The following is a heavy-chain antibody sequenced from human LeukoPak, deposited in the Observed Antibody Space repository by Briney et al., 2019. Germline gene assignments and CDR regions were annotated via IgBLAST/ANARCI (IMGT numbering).Heavy chain of an antibody. CDR1: GYTFTSYG. V-gene: IGHV1-18*01. D-gene: IGHD6-13*01. Sequence: GASVKVSCKASGYTFTSYGIRWVRQAPGQGLEWMGWISAYNGNTNYAQKLQGRVTLTTDTSTSTAYIELRRLRADDTPVYYCARVGIAAAGNWFDPWGQGTLVTVSS. CDR2: ISAYNGNT. CDR3: ARVGIAAAGNWFDP. J-gene: IGHJ5*02.